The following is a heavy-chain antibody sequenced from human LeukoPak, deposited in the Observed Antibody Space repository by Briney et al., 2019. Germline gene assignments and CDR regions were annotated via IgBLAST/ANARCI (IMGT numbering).Heavy chain of an antibody. J-gene: IGHJ4*02. CDR2: IYHRGST. CDR3: ARLVGPYGGNSEDY. D-gene: IGHD4-23*01. Sequence: SETLSLTCAVSGGSINSSNWWSWVRQPPGKGLEWIGEIYHRGSTNYNPSLKSRVTISVDKSKNQFSLKLSSVTAADTAVYYCARLVGPYGGNSEDYWGQGTLVTVSS. V-gene: IGHV4-4*02. CDR1: GGSINSSNW.